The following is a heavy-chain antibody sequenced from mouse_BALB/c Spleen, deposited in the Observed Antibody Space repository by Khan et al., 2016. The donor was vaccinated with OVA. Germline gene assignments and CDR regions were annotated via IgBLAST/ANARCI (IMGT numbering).Heavy chain of an antibody. CDR3: AITHER. Sequence: VQLQQSGAELARPGASVKMSRKASGYTFTSYTMHWVKQRPGKGLEWIGYINPSSGYTKYNQKFKDKATLTAEKSSSTAYMQLSSLTSEDSAVYYCAITHERWGQGTTLTVSS. J-gene: IGHJ2*01. CDR2: INPSSGYT. V-gene: IGHV1-4*01. D-gene: IGHD1-3*01. CDR1: GYTFTSYT.